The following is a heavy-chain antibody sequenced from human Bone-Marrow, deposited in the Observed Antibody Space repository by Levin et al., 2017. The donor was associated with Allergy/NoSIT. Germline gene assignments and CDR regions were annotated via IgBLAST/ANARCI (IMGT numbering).Heavy chain of an antibody. D-gene: IGHD3-3*01. CDR3: ARVGFWSGVYGMDV. Sequence: SQTLSLTCTVSGGSIPSSYWSWIRQPPGRGLEWIGYIYYSGSTNYNPSLKSRVTISVDTSKNQFSLKLSSVTAADTAVYYCARVGFWSGVYGMDVWGQGTTVTVSS. CDR1: GGSIPSSY. CDR2: IYYSGST. V-gene: IGHV4-59*01. J-gene: IGHJ6*02.